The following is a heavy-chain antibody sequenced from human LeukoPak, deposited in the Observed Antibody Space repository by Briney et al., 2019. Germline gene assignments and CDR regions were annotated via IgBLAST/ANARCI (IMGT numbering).Heavy chain of an antibody. Sequence: SETLSLTCTVSGGSISSYYWSWIRQPPGKGLEWIGYIYYSGSTNYNPSLKSRVTISVDTSKNQFSLKLSSVTAADTAVYYCARGQDCSSTSCYEGGWFDPWGQGTLVTVS. CDR3: ARGQDCSSTSCYEGGWFDP. CDR2: IYYSGST. D-gene: IGHD2-2*01. CDR1: GGSISSYY. V-gene: IGHV4-59*01. J-gene: IGHJ5*02.